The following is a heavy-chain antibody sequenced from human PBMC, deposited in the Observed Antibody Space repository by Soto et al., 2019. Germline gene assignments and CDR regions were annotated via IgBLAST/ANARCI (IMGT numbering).Heavy chain of an antibody. J-gene: IGHJ4*02. CDR1: GGTFYSYT. CDR2: IIPMLGIG. D-gene: IGHD3-22*01. CDR3: AISDFDSSGALDN. V-gene: IGHV1-69*02. Sequence: QVQLVQSGAEVKKPGSSVKVSCNASGGTFYSYTITWVRQAPGQGLEWMGRIIPMLGIGKYAQNFQGRVTITADKATSTAYMELSSLRYEDTAVYYCAISDFDSSGALDNWGQGTLVSVSS.